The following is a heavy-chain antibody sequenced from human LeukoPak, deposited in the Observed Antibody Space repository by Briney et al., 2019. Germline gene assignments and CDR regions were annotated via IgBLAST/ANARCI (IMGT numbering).Heavy chain of an antibody. CDR1: GFTFSSSA. D-gene: IGHD1-26*01. J-gene: IGHJ4*02. Sequence: GGSLRLSCGASGFTFSSSAMSWVRQAPGKGLEWVSRISTSGDIAYYASSVKGRFTISRDNSKNTLYLQMNSLRAEDTAVYYCAKREAPYFFDYWGQGTLVTVST. V-gene: IGHV3-23*01. CDR2: ISTSGDIA. CDR3: AKREAPYFFDY.